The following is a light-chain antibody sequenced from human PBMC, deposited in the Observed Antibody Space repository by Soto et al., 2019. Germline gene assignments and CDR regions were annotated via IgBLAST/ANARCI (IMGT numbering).Light chain of an antibody. J-gene: IGKJ1*01. CDR2: DAS. CDR3: QQSYNTPLT. Sequence: IEVTQSPSSLAASLGDIVTINFRASQTIGTYVNWYRQKSGAAPELLIYDASTLQSGVPSRFRGGASGTDFTLTISSLQLDDFATYYCQQSYNTPLTFGQGTKVDIK. CDR1: QTIGTY. V-gene: IGKV1-39*01.